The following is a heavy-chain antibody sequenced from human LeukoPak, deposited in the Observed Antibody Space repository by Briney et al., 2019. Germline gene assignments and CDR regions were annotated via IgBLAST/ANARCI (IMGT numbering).Heavy chain of an antibody. D-gene: IGHD2-21*01. CDR2: IWYDGSNK. J-gene: IGHJ6*04. Sequence: GRSLRLSCAASGFTFSSYGMHWVRQAPGKGLEWVAVIWYDGSNKYYADSVKGRFTISRDNSKNTLYLQMNSLRAEDTAVYYRARDTIVVTRQGYYYYGMDVWGKGTTVTVSS. CDR1: GFTFSSYG. V-gene: IGHV3-33*01. CDR3: ARDTIVVTRQGYYYYGMDV.